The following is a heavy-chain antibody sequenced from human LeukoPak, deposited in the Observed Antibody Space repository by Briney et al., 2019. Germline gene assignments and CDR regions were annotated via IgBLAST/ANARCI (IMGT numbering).Heavy chain of an antibody. CDR3: AKQIDGSGSFLYPKYFDY. V-gene: IGHV3-48*03. Sequence: GGSLRLSCAASGFTFSSYEMNWVRQAPGKGLEWVSYISSSSSVIYYADSVKGRFTISRDNAKNSLYLQMSSLRAGDTALYYCAKQIDGSGSFLYPKYFDYWGQGTLVSVSS. J-gene: IGHJ4*02. CDR1: GFTFSSYE. D-gene: IGHD3-10*01. CDR2: ISSSSSVI.